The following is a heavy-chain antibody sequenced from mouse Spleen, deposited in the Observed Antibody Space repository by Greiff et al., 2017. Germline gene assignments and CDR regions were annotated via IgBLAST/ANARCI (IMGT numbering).Heavy chain of an antibody. CDR3: ARKKYGNYELDAMDY. D-gene: IGHD2-10*02. Sequence: QVQLKQSGAELVKPGASVKISCKASGYAFSSYWMNWVKQRPGKGLEWIGQIYPGDGDTNYNGKFKGKATLTADKSSSTAYMQLSSLTSEDSAVYFCARKKYGNYELDAMDYWGQGTSDTVSS. CDR2: IYPGDGDT. V-gene: IGHV1-80*01. J-gene: IGHJ4*01. CDR1: GYAFSSYW.